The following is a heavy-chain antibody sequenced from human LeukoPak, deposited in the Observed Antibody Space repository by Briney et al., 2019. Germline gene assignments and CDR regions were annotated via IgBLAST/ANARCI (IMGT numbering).Heavy chain of an antibody. CDR2: IRFDGTTT. D-gene: IGHD3-22*01. CDR3: AKDHAYYYDSSGYFSSYFDY. CDR1: GFSFSDHA. Sequence: PGGSLRLSCGASGFSFSDHAMHWVRQAPDKGLEWVAFIRFDGTTTDYTDSVKGRFTISRDNSKNTLFLQMNSLRPGDTGVYYCAKDHAYYYDSSGYFSSYFDYWGQGTLVTVSS. J-gene: IGHJ4*02. V-gene: IGHV3-30*02.